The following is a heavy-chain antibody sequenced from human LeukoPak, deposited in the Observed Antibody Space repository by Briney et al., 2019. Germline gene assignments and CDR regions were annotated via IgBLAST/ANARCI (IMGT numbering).Heavy chain of an antibody. V-gene: IGHV1-2*02. Sequence: GASVKVSCKASGYTLTGYYMHWVRQAPGQGLEWMGWINPNSGGTNYAQKFQGRVTMTRDTSISTAYMELSRLRSDDTAVYYCARTNNYYGSGSYSKIADYWGQGTLVTVSS. CDR3: ARTNNYYGSGSYSKIADY. J-gene: IGHJ4*02. CDR2: INPNSGGT. D-gene: IGHD3-10*01. CDR1: GYTLTGYY.